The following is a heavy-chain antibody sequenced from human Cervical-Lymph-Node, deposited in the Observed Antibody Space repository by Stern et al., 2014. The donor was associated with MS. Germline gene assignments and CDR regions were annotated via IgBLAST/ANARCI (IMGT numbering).Heavy chain of an antibody. CDR2: LIAGNGNT. CDR1: GYTFTNYA. D-gene: IGHD1-14*01. J-gene: IGHJ4*02. Sequence: QVKLVQSGAELKKPGASVKISCKASGYTFTNYAIHWVRQAPGQGLEWMGWLIAGNGNTMYSRAFQERINMTRDTSARTDYMKLSGLSSGDTAVYYCTTNYHYWGQGTLFTVSS. CDR3: TTNYHY. V-gene: IGHV1-3*01.